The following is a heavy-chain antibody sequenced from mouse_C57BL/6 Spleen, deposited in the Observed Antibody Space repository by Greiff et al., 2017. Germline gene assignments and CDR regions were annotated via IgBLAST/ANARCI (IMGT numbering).Heavy chain of an antibody. Sequence: QVQLQQPGAELVRPGSSVKLSCKASGYTFTSYWMDWVKQRPGQGLEWIGNIYPSDSETHYNQKFKDKATLTVDKSSSTAYMQLSSRTSEDSAVYYCAREEDFFLDYWGQGTSVTVSS. CDR1: GYTFTSYW. CDR2: IYPSDSET. V-gene: IGHV1-61*01. CDR3: AREEDFFLDY. J-gene: IGHJ4*01.